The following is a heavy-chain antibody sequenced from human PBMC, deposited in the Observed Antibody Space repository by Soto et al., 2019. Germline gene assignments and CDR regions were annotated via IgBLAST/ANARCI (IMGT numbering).Heavy chain of an antibody. Sequence: GGSLRLSCAASGFTVSSNYISWVRHAPGKGLEWVSVIYSGGSTYYADSVKGRFTISRDNSKNTLYLQMNSLRAEDTAVYYCARDHGGVAWGYWGQGTLVTVSS. CDR1: GFTVSSNY. J-gene: IGHJ4*02. CDR3: ARDHGGVAWGY. V-gene: IGHV3-66*01. CDR2: IYSGGST. D-gene: IGHD3-16*01.